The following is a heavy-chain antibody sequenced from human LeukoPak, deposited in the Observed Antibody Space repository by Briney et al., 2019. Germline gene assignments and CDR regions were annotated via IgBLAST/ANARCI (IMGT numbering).Heavy chain of an antibody. V-gene: IGHV5-10-1*01. CDR3: ARLWHYYGSGSYSPYFDY. J-gene: IGHJ4*02. Sequence: GESLKISCKGSGYSFTSYWISWVRQMPGKGLEWMGRIDPSDSYTNYSPSFQGHVTISADKSISTAYLQWSSLKASDTAMYYCARLWHYYGSGSYSPYFDYWGQGTLVTVSS. CDR1: GYSFTSYW. CDR2: IDPSDSYT. D-gene: IGHD3-10*01.